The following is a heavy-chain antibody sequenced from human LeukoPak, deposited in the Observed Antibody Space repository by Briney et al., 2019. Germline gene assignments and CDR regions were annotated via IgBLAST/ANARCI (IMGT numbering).Heavy chain of an antibody. D-gene: IGHD2-21*02. CDR1: GYTFTSYG. J-gene: IGHJ4*02. CDR3: ASHHCGGDCYSYYFDY. Sequence: ASVKVSCKASGYTFTSYGISWVRQAPGQGLEWMGWISAYNGNTNYAQKLQGRVTMTTDTSTSTAYVELRSLRSDDTAVYYCASHHCGGDCYSYYFDYWGQGTLVTVSS. V-gene: IGHV1-18*01. CDR2: ISAYNGNT.